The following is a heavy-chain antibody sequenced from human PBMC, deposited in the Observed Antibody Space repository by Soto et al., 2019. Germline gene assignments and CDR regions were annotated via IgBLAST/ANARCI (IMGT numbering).Heavy chain of an antibody. J-gene: IGHJ5*02. D-gene: IGHD1-26*01. Sequence: GGSLRLSCAVSGFTFSSSGMHWVRQAPGKGLEWVAVISYDGSNKYYADSVKGRFTISRDNSKNTLYLQMNSLRGEDTAVYYCAKDHGVGATGWFDPWGQGTLVTVSS. V-gene: IGHV3-30*18. CDR1: GFTFSSSG. CDR2: ISYDGSNK. CDR3: AKDHGVGATGWFDP.